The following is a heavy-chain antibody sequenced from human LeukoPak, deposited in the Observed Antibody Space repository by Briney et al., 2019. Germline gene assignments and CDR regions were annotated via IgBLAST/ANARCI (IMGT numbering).Heavy chain of an antibody. CDR3: ARGHYYDSSGDVLYFDY. CDR1: GGTFSTYA. Sequence: GASVKVSCKASGGTFSTYAINWVRQAPGQGLEWMGRIIPILGIANYAQKFQGRVTITADKSTSTAYMELSSLRSEDTAVYYCARGHYYDSSGDVLYFDYWGQGTLVTVSS. D-gene: IGHD3-22*01. V-gene: IGHV1-69*04. J-gene: IGHJ4*02. CDR2: IIPILGIA.